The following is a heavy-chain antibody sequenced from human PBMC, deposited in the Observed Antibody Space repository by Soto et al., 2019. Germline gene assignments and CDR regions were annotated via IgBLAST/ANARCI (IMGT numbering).Heavy chain of an antibody. CDR3: ARDMGVTMVRGVIPRDPDYYMDV. CDR1: GFTFSSYG. Sequence: GGSLRLSCAASGFTFSSYGMHWVRQAPGKGLEWVAVIWYDGSNKYYADSVKGRFTISRDNSKNTLYLQMNSLRAEDTAVYYCARDMGVTMVRGVIPRDPDYYMDVWGKGTTVTVSS. D-gene: IGHD3-10*01. J-gene: IGHJ6*03. CDR2: IWYDGSNK. V-gene: IGHV3-33*01.